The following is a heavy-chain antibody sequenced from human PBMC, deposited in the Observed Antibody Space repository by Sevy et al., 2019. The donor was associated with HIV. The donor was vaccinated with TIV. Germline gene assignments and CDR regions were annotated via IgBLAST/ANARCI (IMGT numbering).Heavy chain of an antibody. CDR2: IYSGGST. D-gene: IGHD5-18*01. Sequence: GGSLRLSCAASGFTVSSNYMSWVRQAPGKGLEWVSVIYSGGSTYYADSVKGRFTISRDNSKNTLYLQMNSLRAEDTAVYYCARDKGDTAMVTKGVYGMDVWGQGTTVTVSS. CDR3: ARDKGDTAMVTKGVYGMDV. J-gene: IGHJ6*01. CDR1: GFTVSSNY. V-gene: IGHV3-53*01.